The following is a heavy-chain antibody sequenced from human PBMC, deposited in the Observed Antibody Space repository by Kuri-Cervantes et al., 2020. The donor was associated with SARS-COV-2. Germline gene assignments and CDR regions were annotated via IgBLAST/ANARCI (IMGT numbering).Heavy chain of an antibody. V-gene: IGHV1-18*01. D-gene: IGHD2-21*01. CDR2: ISAYNGNT. J-gene: IGHJ4*02. Sequence: ASVKVSCKASGYTFTSYGIRWVRQAPGQGLEWMGWISAYNGNTNYAQKLQGRVTMTTDTSTSTAYMELRSLRSDDTAVYYCARGWGGYSLYYFDYWGQGTLVTVSS. CDR1: GYTFTSYG. CDR3: ARGWGGYSLYYFDY.